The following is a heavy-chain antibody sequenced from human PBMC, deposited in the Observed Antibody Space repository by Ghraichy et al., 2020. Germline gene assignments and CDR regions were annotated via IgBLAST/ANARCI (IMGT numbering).Heavy chain of an antibody. Sequence: GGSLRLSCAASGFTFSSYSMNWVRQAPGKGLEWVSYISSSSSTIYYADSVKGRFTISRDNAKNSLYLQMNSLRAEDTAVYYCARDLRQFDYWGQGTLVTVSS. V-gene: IGHV3-48*01. J-gene: IGHJ4*02. CDR3: ARDLRQFDY. CDR2: ISSSSSTI. CDR1: GFTFSSYS.